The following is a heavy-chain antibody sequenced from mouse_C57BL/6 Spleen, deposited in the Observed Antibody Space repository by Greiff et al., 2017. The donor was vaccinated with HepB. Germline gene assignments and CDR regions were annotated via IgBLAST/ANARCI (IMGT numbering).Heavy chain of an antibody. Sequence: VKLVESGPELVKPGASVKLSCKASGYTFTSYDINWVKQRPGQGLEWIGWIYPRDGSTKYNEKFKGKATLTVDTSSSTAYMELHSLTSEDSAVYFCARGDYYGSSSWYFDVWGTGTTVTVSS. CDR3: ARGDYYGSSSWYFDV. D-gene: IGHD1-1*01. V-gene: IGHV1-85*01. CDR2: IYPRDGST. J-gene: IGHJ1*03. CDR1: GYTFTSYD.